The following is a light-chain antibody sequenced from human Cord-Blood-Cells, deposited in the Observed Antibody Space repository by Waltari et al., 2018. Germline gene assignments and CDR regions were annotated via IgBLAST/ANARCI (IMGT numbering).Light chain of an antibody. Sequence: IQITQSPSSLSASVGDRATITCRASQSISSYLNWYQQKPGKAPKLLIYAASSLQSGVPSRFSGSGSGTDFTLTISSLQPEDFATYYCQQSYSTPPTFGQGTKVEIK. J-gene: IGKJ1*01. CDR2: AAS. V-gene: IGKV1-39*01. CDR3: QQSYSTPPT. CDR1: QSISSY.